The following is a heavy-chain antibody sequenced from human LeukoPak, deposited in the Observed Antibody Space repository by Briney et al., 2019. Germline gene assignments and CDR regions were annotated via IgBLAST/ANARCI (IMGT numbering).Heavy chain of an antibody. Sequence: GGSLRLSCAASGFTFDNYAMHWVRQAPGKGLEWVAVISYDGSNKYYADSVKGRFTISRDNSKNTLYLQMNSLRAEDTAVYYCARDWLSRSLYCSSTSCPGAFDIWGQGTMVTVSS. D-gene: IGHD2-2*01. J-gene: IGHJ3*02. CDR1: GFTFDNYA. CDR3: ARDWLSRSLYCSSTSCPGAFDI. CDR2: ISYDGSNK. V-gene: IGHV3-30-3*01.